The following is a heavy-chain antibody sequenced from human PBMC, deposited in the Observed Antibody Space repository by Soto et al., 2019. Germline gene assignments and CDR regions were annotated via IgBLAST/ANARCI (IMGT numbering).Heavy chain of an antibody. CDR3: AKQPGGVKVLHYFDY. J-gene: IGHJ4*02. CDR2: IYYGGST. Sequence: QLQLQESGPGLVKPSETLSLTCSVSGGSISSSDYYWGWIRQPPGKGLEWIANIYYGGSTFYNPSLKSRVTISVDTSKNQFSLKLDCVTATDTAVYYCAKQPGGVKVLHYFDYWGQGSLVTVSS. CDR1: GGSISSSDYY. D-gene: IGHD2-15*01. V-gene: IGHV4-39*01.